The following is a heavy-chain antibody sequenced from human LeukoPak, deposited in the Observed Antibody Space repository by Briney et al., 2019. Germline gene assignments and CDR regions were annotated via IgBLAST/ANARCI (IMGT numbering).Heavy chain of an antibody. J-gene: IGHJ4*02. V-gene: IGHV3-64*01. CDR3: ARAPRGGSYYFDY. Sequence: GGSLRLSCTASGFTFSSYAMTWVRQAPGKGLEYVSAISSNGGSTYYANSVKGRFTISRDNSKNTLYLQMGSLRAEDMAVYYCARAPRGGSYYFDYWGQGTLVTVSS. CDR2: ISSNGGST. CDR1: GFTFSSYA. D-gene: IGHD1-26*01.